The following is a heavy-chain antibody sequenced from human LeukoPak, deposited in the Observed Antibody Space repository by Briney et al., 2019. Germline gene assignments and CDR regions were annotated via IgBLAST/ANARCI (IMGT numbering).Heavy chain of an antibody. D-gene: IGHD5-18*01. CDR3: ARDLSGVTGYTYGRGIDY. CDR2: ISSSGSTI. J-gene: IGHJ4*02. V-gene: IGHV3-48*03. Sequence: GGSLSLSCAASGFTFSSYEMNWVRQAPGKGLEWVSYISSSGSTIYYADSVKGRFTISRDNAKTSLYLQMNSLRAEDTAVYYCARDLSGVTGYTYGRGIDYWGQGTLVTVSS. CDR1: GFTFSSYE.